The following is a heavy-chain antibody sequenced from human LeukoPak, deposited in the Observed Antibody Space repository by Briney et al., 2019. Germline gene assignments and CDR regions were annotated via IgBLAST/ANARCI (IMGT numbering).Heavy chain of an antibody. V-gene: IGHV4-39*01. D-gene: IGHD4-11*01. J-gene: IGHJ6*02. Sequence: SETLSLTCTVSGGSISSSSYYWGWIRQPPGKGLEWIGSIYYSGSTYYNPSLKSRVTISVDTSKNQFSLKLSSVTPDDTAVYYCARGVTTDDLGFDYHGMDVWGQGTTVTVSS. CDR2: IYYSGST. CDR1: GGSISSSSYY. CDR3: ARGVTTDDLGFDYHGMDV.